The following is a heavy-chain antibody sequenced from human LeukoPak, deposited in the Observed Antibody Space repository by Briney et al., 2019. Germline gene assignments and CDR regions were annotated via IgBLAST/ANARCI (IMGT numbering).Heavy chain of an antibody. CDR1: EFTFSSYS. D-gene: IGHD3-3*01. Sequence: GGSLRLSCVASEFTFSSYSMTWVRQGPERGLEWVSAISSSGASTYYADSVKGRFTISRDSSKNTLYLQMNSLRAEDTAVYYCAKGPGYDFWSGYYGYFDYWGQGTLVTVSS. J-gene: IGHJ4*02. CDR3: AKGPGYDFWSGYYGYFDY. CDR2: ISSSGAST. V-gene: IGHV3-23*01.